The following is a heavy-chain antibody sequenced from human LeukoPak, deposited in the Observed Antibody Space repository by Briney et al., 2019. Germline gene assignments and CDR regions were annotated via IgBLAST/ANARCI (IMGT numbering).Heavy chain of an antibody. D-gene: IGHD6-19*01. Sequence: GGSLGLSCAASGFTFNSYAMTWVRRAPGKGLEWVSAISSSGGTTYYADSVKGRFTISRDNSKNTLYLQMDSLRAEDTAVYYCAKVLGRSGWQTDYWGQGTLVSVSS. V-gene: IGHV3-23*01. J-gene: IGHJ4*02. CDR1: GFTFNSYA. CDR3: AKVLGRSGWQTDY. CDR2: ISSSGGTT.